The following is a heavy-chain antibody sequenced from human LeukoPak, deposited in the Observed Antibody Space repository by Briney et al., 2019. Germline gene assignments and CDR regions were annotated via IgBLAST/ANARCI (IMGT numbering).Heavy chain of an antibody. V-gene: IGHV4-38-2*02. CDR2: IYHSGDT. CDR3: ARGGWNKFDY. J-gene: IGHJ4*02. Sequence: SETLSLTCIVSGYSITSGYYWGWIRQPPGKWLEWIGSIYHSGDTYYNPSLKSRVTISVDTSKNQFSLKLSSVTAADTAVYYCARGGWNKFDYWGQGTLVTVSS. D-gene: IGHD3-22*01. CDR1: GYSITSGYY.